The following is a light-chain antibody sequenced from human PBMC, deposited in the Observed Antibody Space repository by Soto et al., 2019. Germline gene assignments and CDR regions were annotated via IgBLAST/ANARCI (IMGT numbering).Light chain of an antibody. V-gene: IGKV1-5*03. J-gene: IGKJ2*01. CDR3: LQYNSLYT. CDR1: QSLSGW. CDR2: KTS. Sequence: DIQMTQSPSTLSASVGDRVTITCRASQSLSGWLAWYQQKPGKAPKVLIYKTSTLESGVPSRFSGSGSGTEFTLTISSLQPDDFATYYCLQYNSLYTFGQGTKLEIK.